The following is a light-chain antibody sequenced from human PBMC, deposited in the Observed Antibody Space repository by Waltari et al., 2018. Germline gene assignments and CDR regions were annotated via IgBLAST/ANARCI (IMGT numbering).Light chain of an antibody. CDR3: QQCNSYLLT. Sequence: DIQMTQSPSTLSASVGDRVTITCRASQGVGSSLAWYQQKPGKAPKVVIYEASSLESGVPSRFSRSGSGTEFTLTISSLQPDDFATYYCQQCNSYLLTFGGVTKVEIK. CDR1: QGVGSS. J-gene: IGKJ4*01. V-gene: IGKV1-5*03. CDR2: EAS.